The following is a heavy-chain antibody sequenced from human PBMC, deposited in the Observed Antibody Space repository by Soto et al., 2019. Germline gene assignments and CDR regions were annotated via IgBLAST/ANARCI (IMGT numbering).Heavy chain of an antibody. J-gene: IGHJ4*02. V-gene: IGHV4-4*02. CDR1: GVSISSGKW. CDR2: IFHDGTA. CDR3: ERIVYDTRLNYTYFDF. D-gene: IGHD3-3*01. Sequence: SETLSLTFSVSGVSISSGKWWNWVRQTPQRGLEYIGEIFHDGTANYYPSFERRVAISVDTSKNQFSLKLTSVTAADTDIYFCERIVYDTRLNYTYFDFWGQGALLTVSS.